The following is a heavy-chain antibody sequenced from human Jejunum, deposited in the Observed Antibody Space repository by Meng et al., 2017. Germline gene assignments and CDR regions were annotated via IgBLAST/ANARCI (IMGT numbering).Heavy chain of an antibody. CDR3: ARDEKFGAVCGR. V-gene: IGHV3-23*01. Sequence: GESLKISCAASGFTFSSYSMSWVRQAPGKGLECVEGISGLGCNAYYEGSVKGRFTITRDNPKNTLFLQMNSLRAEDTAVYYWARDEKFGAVCGRWGQGTLVTVSS. D-gene: IGHD3-16*01. CDR1: GFTFSSYS. CDR2: ISGLGCNA. J-gene: IGHJ4*02.